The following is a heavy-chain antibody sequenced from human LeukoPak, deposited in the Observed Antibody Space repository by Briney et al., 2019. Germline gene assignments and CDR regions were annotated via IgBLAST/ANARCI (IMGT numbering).Heavy chain of an antibody. Sequence: GGSLRLSCAASGFTFSSYAMSWVRQAPGKGLEWVSAISGSGGSTYYADSVKGRFTISRDNSKNTLYLQMNSLRAEDTAVHYCAKDPTIVVVPAATGYNYWGQGTLVTVSS. V-gene: IGHV3-23*01. J-gene: IGHJ4*02. CDR1: GFTFSSYA. CDR2: ISGSGGST. D-gene: IGHD2-2*01. CDR3: AKDPTIVVVPAATGYNY.